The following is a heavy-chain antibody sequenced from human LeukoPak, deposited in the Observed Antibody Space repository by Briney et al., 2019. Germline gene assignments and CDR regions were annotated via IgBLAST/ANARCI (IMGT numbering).Heavy chain of an antibody. Sequence: ASVKVSCKASGGTFSSYAISWVRQAPGQGLEWMGGIIPIFGTANYAQKFQGRVTITADESTSTAYMELSSLRSEDTAVYYCARGYCSSTSCYPYYYYGMDVWGKGTTVTVSS. CDR1: GGTFSSYA. V-gene: IGHV1-69*01. CDR3: ARGYCSSTSCYPYYYYGMDV. CDR2: IIPIFGTA. D-gene: IGHD2-2*01. J-gene: IGHJ6*04.